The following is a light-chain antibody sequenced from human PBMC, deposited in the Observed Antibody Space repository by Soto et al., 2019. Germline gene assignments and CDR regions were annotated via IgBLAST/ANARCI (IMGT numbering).Light chain of an antibody. V-gene: IGKV1-5*01. J-gene: IGKJ1*01. CDR1: QSVSGW. Sequence: WRASQSVSGWLAWYQQKPGEAPKLLIYDASALPRGVPSRFSGSGSGTKTTHTFASGLPDDFATHYCQQHDKFSGKIGPGTKVDIK. CDR3: QQHDKFSGK. CDR2: DAS.